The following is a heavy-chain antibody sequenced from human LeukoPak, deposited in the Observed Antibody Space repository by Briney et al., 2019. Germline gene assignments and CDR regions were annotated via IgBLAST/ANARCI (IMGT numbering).Heavy chain of an antibody. J-gene: IGHJ4*02. CDR3: ASGFDYGDYETFDY. Sequence: GGSLTLSCAASGFTFSSHAMSWVRQAPGKGLEWVSPISGSGGSTSYAHSVKGRFTISRENSKTTLYLQMNSLRAEDTAVYYCASGFDYGDYETFDYWGQGTLVTVSS. D-gene: IGHD4-17*01. V-gene: IGHV3-23*01. CDR2: ISGSGGST. CDR1: GFTFSSHA.